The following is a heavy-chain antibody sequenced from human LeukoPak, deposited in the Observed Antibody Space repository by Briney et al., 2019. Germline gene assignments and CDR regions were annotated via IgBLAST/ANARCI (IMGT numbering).Heavy chain of an antibody. Sequence: GASVKVSCRASGGTFSSYAISWVRQAPGQGLEWMGGIIPIFGTANYAQKFQGRVTITADKSTSTAYMELSSLRSEDTAVYYCARDRGCGGDCYYYYYGMDVWGQGTTVTVSS. CDR2: IIPIFGTA. D-gene: IGHD2-21*02. CDR1: GGTFSSYA. CDR3: ARDRGCGGDCYYYYYGMDV. V-gene: IGHV1-69*06. J-gene: IGHJ6*02.